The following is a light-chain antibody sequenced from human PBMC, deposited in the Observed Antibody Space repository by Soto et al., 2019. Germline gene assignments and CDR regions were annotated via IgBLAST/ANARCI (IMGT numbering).Light chain of an antibody. CDR1: QSVSGSQ. Sequence: EIELTQSPGTLSLSPGERATLSCRASQSVSGSQLAWYQHRPGQAPTLLIFDASRRATGIPDRFRGSGTGTDFTLTISRLEPEDFAVYYCQLYGKSPWTFGQGTRV. CDR2: DAS. V-gene: IGKV3-20*01. CDR3: QLYGKSPWT. J-gene: IGKJ1*01.